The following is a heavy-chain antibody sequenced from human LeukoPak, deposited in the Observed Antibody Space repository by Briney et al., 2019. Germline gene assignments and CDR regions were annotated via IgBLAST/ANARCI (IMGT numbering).Heavy chain of an antibody. D-gene: IGHD3-3*01. Sequence: PSETLSLTCIVSGGSISSGGYYWNWIRQHPGKGLEWIGYIHNSGTTYYNPSLKSRLAISVDTSKNQFSLKLSSVTAADTAAYYCARELTGGDNFWSGSPRTNWFDPWGQGTLVTVSS. V-gene: IGHV4-31*03. J-gene: IGHJ5*02. CDR1: GGSISSGGYY. CDR2: IHNSGTT. CDR3: ARELTGGDNFWSGSPRTNWFDP.